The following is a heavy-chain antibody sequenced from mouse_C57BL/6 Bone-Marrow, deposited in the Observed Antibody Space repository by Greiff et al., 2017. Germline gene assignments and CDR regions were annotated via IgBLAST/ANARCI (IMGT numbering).Heavy chain of an antibody. CDR2: ISSGGSYT. CDR1: GFTFSSYG. V-gene: IGHV5-6*02. CDR3: ARPLYYYGSPWYFEV. J-gene: IGHJ1*03. D-gene: IGHD1-1*01. Sequence: DVKLVESGGDLVKPGGSLKLSCAASGFTFSSYGMSWVRQTPDKRLEWVATISSGGSYTYYPDSVKGRLTISRDNAKNTLYLQMSSLKSEDTAMYYCARPLYYYGSPWYFEVWGTQTTVSVSS.